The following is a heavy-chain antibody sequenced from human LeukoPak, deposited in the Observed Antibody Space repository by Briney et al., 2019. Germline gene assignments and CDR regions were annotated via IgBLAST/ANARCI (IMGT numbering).Heavy chain of an antibody. V-gene: IGHV3-9*01. Sequence: GGSLRLSCAASGFNFEDFGMYWVRQGPGKGLEWVAGITWNSGSAVYADSVEGRFTISGDNVKKSVYLQMSSLRLEDTALYYCAKGHTIFGVVPDILDIWGRGTNVIVSS. CDR1: GFNFEDFG. CDR2: ITWNSGSA. CDR3: AKGHTIFGVVPDILDI. D-gene: IGHD3-3*01. J-gene: IGHJ3*02.